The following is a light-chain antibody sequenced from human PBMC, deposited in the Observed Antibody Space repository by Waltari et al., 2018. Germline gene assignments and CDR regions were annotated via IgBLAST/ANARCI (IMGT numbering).Light chain of an antibody. CDR3: QQFDSSPGT. CDR2: GTS. V-gene: IGKV3-20*01. CDR1: QSLSSIY. J-gene: IGKJ1*01. Sequence: EIVLTQSPGTLSLSPGERATLSCRASQSLSSIYLAWYQQKPGQAPRLLIYGTSSRATGIPDRFSGSGSGTDFTLTSSRLEAEDFAVYYCQQFDSSPGTFGQGTKVEIK.